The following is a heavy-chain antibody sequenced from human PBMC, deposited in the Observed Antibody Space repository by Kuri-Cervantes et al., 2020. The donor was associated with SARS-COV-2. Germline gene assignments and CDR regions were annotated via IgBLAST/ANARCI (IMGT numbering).Heavy chain of an antibody. Sequence: GESLKISCAASGFTFSSYGMHWVRQAPGKGLEWVAVISYDGSNKYHADSVKGRFTISRDNSKNTLYLQMNSLRAEDTAVYYCAKSFLTAGSLSYWGQGTLVTVSS. D-gene: IGHD6-13*01. CDR3: AKSFLTAGSLSY. V-gene: IGHV3-30*18. J-gene: IGHJ4*02. CDR2: ISYDGSNK. CDR1: GFTFSSYG.